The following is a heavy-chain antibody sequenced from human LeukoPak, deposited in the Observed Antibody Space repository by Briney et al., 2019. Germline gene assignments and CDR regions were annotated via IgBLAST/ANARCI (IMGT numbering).Heavy chain of an antibody. CDR1: GDSISPYY. CDR3: ARHYASGTYPLDY. J-gene: IGHJ4*02. V-gene: IGHV4-59*08. Sequence: SETLSLTCTVSGDSISPYYWSWIRQPPGKGLEYIGFIHYTGSTNYNPSLKSRVTMSVDVSWNQLSLKLSSVTAADTAVYYCARHYASGTYPLDYWGQGTLVTVSS. D-gene: IGHD3-10*01. CDR2: IHYTGST.